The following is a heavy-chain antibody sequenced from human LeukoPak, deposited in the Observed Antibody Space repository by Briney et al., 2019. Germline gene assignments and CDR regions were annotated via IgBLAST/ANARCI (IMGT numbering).Heavy chain of an antibody. CDR3: ARHGGDGYNYHYYYGMDV. D-gene: IGHD5-12*01. J-gene: IGHJ6*02. CDR2: IYPGDSDT. V-gene: IGHV5-51*01. CDR1: GYSFTSYW. Sequence: GESLQISCQGSGYSFTSYWIGWGRRMPGKGGEWMGIIYPGDSDTRYSPSFQGQVTISADKSISTAYLQWSSLKASDTAMYYCARHGGDGYNYHYYYGMDVWGQGTTVTGSS.